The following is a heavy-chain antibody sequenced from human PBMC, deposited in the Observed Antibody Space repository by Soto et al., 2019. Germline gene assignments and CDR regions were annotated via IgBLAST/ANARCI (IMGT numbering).Heavy chain of an antibody. J-gene: IGHJ6*03. D-gene: IGHD1-1*01. Sequence: GGSLRLSCAASGFTFSSYAMHWVRQAPGKGLEYVSAISSNGGSTYYANSVKGRFTISRDNSKNTLYLQMGSLRAEDMAVYYCARSYWNYYYYMDVWGKGTTVTVSS. V-gene: IGHV3-64*01. CDR2: ISSNGGST. CDR3: ARSYWNYYYYMDV. CDR1: GFTFSSYA.